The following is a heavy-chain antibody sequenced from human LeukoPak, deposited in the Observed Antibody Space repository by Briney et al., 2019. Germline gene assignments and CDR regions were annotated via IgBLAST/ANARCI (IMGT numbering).Heavy chain of an antibody. V-gene: IGHV4-39*01. Sequence: SETLTLTCTVSGDSISSSSYYWGWIRQPPGKGLEWIGSIYYSGSTYYNPSLKSRVTISVDTSKNQFSLKLSSVTAADTAVYYCARIGDYDIFDYWGQGTLVTVSS. D-gene: IGHD4-17*01. CDR3: ARIGDYDIFDY. CDR2: IYYSGST. J-gene: IGHJ4*02. CDR1: GDSISSSSYY.